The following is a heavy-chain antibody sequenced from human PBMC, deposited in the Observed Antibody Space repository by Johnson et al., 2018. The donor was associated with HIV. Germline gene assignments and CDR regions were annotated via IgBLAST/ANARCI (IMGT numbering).Heavy chain of an antibody. CDR3: ARDGYHNFWSGYYCDDAFDI. V-gene: IGHV3-30-3*01. CDR1: GFTFSSYA. CDR2: ISYDGSNK. D-gene: IGHD3-3*01. Sequence: QVRLVESGGGVVQPGRSLRLSCAASGFTFSSYAMHWVRQAPGKGLEWVAVISYDGSNKYYADSVKGRFTISRDNSKNTLYLQMNSLRAEDTAVYYCARDGYHNFWSGYYCDDAFDIWGQGTMVTVSS. J-gene: IGHJ3*02.